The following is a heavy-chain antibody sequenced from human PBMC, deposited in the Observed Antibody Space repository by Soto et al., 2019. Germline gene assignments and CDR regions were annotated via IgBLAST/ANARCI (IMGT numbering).Heavy chain of an antibody. CDR1: GFTFSSYG. CDR3: AKDRVRDTAIPRTFDY. CDR2: ISYDGSNK. J-gene: IGHJ4*02. Sequence: VQLVESGGGVVQPGRSLRLSCAASGFTFSSYGMHWVRQAPGKGLEWVAVISYDGSNKYYADSVKGRFTISRDNSKNTLYLQMNSLRAEDTAVYYCAKDRVRDTAIPRTFDYWGQGTLVTVSS. D-gene: IGHD5-18*01. V-gene: IGHV3-30*18.